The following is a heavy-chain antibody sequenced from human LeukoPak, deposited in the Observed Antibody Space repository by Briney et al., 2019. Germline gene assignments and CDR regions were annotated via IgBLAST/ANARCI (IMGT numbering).Heavy chain of an antibody. Sequence: SVRVSCKASGYTFTSYGISWVRQAPGQGLEWMGGIIPIFGTANYAQKFQGRVTITTDESTSTAYMELSSLRSEDTAVYYCARDGEGRYYDSSGLYAFDIWGQGTMVTVSS. V-gene: IGHV1-69*05. CDR1: GYTFTSYG. J-gene: IGHJ3*02. D-gene: IGHD3-22*01. CDR2: IIPIFGTA. CDR3: ARDGEGRYYDSSGLYAFDI.